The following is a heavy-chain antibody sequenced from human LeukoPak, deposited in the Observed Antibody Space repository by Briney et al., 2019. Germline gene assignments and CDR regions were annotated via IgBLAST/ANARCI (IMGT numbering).Heavy chain of an antibody. CDR2: INHSGST. CDR3: ARRWPYCSGGSCYWYFDL. CDR1: GGSFSGYY. Sequence: SETLSLTCAVYGGSFSGYYWSWIRQPPGRGLEWIGEINHSGSTNFNTSLKSRVTISLDTSENQFSLKLSSVTAADTAVYYCARRWPYCSGGSCYWYFDLWGRGTLVTVSS. J-gene: IGHJ2*01. D-gene: IGHD2-15*01. V-gene: IGHV4-34*01.